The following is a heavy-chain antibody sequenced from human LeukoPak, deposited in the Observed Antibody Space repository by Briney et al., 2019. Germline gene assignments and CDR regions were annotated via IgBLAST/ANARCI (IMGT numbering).Heavy chain of an antibody. V-gene: IGHV4-39*07. J-gene: IGHJ4*02. CDR1: GGSISSSSYY. D-gene: IGHD3-10*01. CDR2: IYYSGST. Sequence: SETLSLTCTVSGGSISSSSYYWGWIRQPPGKGLEWIGSIYYSGSTYYNPSLKSRVTISVDTSKNQFSLKLSSVTAADTAVYYCARVGVRGVIKPPYYFDYWGQGTLVTVSS. CDR3: ARVGVRGVIKPPYYFDY.